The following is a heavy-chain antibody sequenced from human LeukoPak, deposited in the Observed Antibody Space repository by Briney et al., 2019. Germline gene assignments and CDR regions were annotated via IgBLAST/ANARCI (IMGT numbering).Heavy chain of an antibody. V-gene: IGHV1-69*05. D-gene: IGHD4-23*01. CDR3: ARAGRIGGYFQH. J-gene: IGHJ1*01. CDR2: VIPIFSTT. Sequence: SVKVSCKASGGTFNSYAISWVRQAPGQGLEWMGAVIPIFSTTNYAQKFQGRVAITTDESTNTAYMELTSLKSEDTAVYYCARAGRIGGYFQHWGQGTLVTVSS. CDR1: GGTFNSYA.